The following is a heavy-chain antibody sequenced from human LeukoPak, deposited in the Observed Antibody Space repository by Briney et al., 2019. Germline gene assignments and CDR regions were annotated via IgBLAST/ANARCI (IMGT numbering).Heavy chain of an antibody. CDR2: IYYFGST. CDR3: AKSQGPDENAFDI. Sequence: PSETLSLTCTVSGGPISNSSYYWGWIRQPPGKGLEWIGNIYYFGSTYYNPSLKSRVTISVDTSKNQFSLKMNSVTAADTAVYYCAKSQGPDENAFDIWGQGTMVTVSS. J-gene: IGHJ3*02. D-gene: IGHD1-14*01. CDR1: GGPISNSSYY. V-gene: IGHV4-39*07.